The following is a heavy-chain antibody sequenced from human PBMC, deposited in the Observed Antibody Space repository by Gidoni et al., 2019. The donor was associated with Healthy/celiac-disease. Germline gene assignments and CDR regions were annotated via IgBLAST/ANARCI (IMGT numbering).Heavy chain of an antibody. J-gene: IGHJ4*02. CDR3: AKDATTVTSQGY. V-gene: IGHV3-30*18. Sequence: QVQLVESGGGVVQPGRSLRLSCAASGFTFSSYGMHWVRQAPGKGLEWVAVISYDRRNKYYADSVKGRFTISRDNSKNTLYLQMNSLRAEDTAVYYCAKDATTVTSQGYWGQGTLVTVSS. CDR2: ISYDRRNK. CDR1: GFTFSSYG. D-gene: IGHD4-17*01.